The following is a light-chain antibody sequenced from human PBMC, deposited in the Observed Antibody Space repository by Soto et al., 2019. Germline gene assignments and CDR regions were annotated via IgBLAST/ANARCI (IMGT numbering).Light chain of an antibody. CDR1: QTISSW. J-gene: IGKJ1*01. CDR3: QHSNSYSEA. V-gene: IGKV1-5*03. Sequence: DIQMTQSAPTLSGSVGDRVAITWRASQTISSWLAWYQQKPGKAPKLLIYKASTLKSGVPSRFSGSGSGTEFTLTISSLQPDDFATYYCQHSNSYSEAFGQGTKVDI. CDR2: KAS.